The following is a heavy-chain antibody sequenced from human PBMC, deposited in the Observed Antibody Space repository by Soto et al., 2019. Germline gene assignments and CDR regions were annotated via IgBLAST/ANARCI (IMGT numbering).Heavy chain of an antibody. J-gene: IGHJ4*02. CDR1: GFTFSNAW. V-gene: IGHV3-15*01. CDR2: IKSKTNGGTT. Sequence: EVQLVESGGGLVKVGGSLRVSCAASGFTFSNAWMSWVRQAPGKVLEWVGRIKSKTNGGTTDYAAPVKGRSTISRDDSQNTLYLQMNSLTTEDTAVYYCTTDDPINRYWGQGTLVTVSS. CDR3: TTDDPINRY.